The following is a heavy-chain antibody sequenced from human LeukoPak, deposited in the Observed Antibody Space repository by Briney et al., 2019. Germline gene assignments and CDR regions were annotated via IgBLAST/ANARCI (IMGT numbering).Heavy chain of an antibody. Sequence: PGGSLRLSCAASGFTFSSYAMSWVRQAPGKGLEWVSAISGSGGSTYYADSVKGRFTISRDNSKNTLYLQMNSLRAEDTAVYYCASLIVVVPAAPFDYWGQGTLVTVSS. V-gene: IGHV3-23*01. D-gene: IGHD2-2*01. CDR3: ASLIVVVPAAPFDY. J-gene: IGHJ4*02. CDR1: GFTFSSYA. CDR2: ISGSGGST.